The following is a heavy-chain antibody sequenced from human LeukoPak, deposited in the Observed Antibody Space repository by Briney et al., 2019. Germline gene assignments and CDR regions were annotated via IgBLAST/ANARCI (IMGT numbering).Heavy chain of an antibody. D-gene: IGHD6-13*01. Sequence: GASVKVSCKASGYTFTGYYMHWVRQAPGQGLEWMGWINPNSGGTNYAQKFQGRVTMTRDTSISTAYMELSRLRSDDTAVYYCARDHYSSSWYWAYWGRGTLVTVSS. CDR3: ARDHYSSSWYWAY. V-gene: IGHV1-2*02. CDR1: GYTFTGYY. J-gene: IGHJ4*02. CDR2: INPNSGGT.